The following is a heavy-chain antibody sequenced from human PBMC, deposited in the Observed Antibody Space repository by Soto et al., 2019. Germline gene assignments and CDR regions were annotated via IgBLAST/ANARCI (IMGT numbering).Heavy chain of an antibody. CDR1: GFSLSTSGVG. CDR3: AHRGYSSSEMGYYYYMGV. V-gene: IGHV2-5*02. Sequence: SGPTLVNPTQTLTLTCTFSGFSLSTSGVGVGWIRQPPGKALEWLALIYWDDDKRYSPSLKSRLTITKDTSKNQVVLTMTNMDPVDTATYYCAHRGYSSSEMGYYYYMGVWGKGTTVTVSS. J-gene: IGHJ6*03. D-gene: IGHD6-13*01. CDR2: IYWDDDK.